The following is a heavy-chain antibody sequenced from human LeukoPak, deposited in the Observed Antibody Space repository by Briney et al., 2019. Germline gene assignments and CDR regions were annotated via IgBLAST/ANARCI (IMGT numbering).Heavy chain of an antibody. Sequence: GGTLRLSCAASGFTFSSYGMSWVRQAPGKGLEWVSAISGSGGSTYYADSVKGRFTISRDNSKNMLYLQMNSLRAEDTAVYYCAKGSGTTVVTPGVYYYYYYMDVWGKGTTVTISS. CDR1: GFTFSSYG. CDR3: AKGSGTTVVTPGVYYYYYYMDV. CDR2: ISGSGGST. V-gene: IGHV3-23*01. D-gene: IGHD4-23*01. J-gene: IGHJ6*03.